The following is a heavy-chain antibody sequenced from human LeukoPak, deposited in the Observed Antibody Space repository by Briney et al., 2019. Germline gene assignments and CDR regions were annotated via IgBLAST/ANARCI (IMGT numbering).Heavy chain of an antibody. J-gene: IGHJ3*02. V-gene: IGHV1-2*02. CDR3: ARTNDYGDFDAFDI. Sequence: ASVKLCCKASGYTFTGYYMHWVRQAPGQGLEGMGWINPNSGGTNYAQKFRGRVTMTRDTSISTAYMELSRLRSDETAVYYCARTNDYGDFDAFDIWGQGTMVTVSS. CDR1: GYTFTGYY. D-gene: IGHD4-17*01. CDR2: INPNSGGT.